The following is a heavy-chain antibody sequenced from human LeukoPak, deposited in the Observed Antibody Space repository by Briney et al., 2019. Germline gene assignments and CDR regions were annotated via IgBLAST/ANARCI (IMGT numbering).Heavy chain of an antibody. Sequence: GGSLRLSCAASGFTFSSYWMHWVRHAPGKGLVWVSRINSDGSSTSYADSVKGRFTISRDNAKNTLYLQMHSLRAEDTAVYYSAIDRTGYSSSWHAFDIWGQGTMVTVSS. D-gene: IGHD6-13*01. J-gene: IGHJ3*02. V-gene: IGHV3-74*01. CDR1: GFTFSSYW. CDR3: AIDRTGYSSSWHAFDI. CDR2: INSDGSST.